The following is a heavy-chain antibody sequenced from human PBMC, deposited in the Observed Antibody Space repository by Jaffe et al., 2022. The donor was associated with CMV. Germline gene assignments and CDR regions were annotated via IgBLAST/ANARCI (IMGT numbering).Heavy chain of an antibody. J-gene: IGHJ3*01. CDR2: IYYSGST. Sequence: QVQMQESGPRLVKPSETLSLTCTVSGGSISSFYWSWIRQPPGKGLEWIGYIYYSGSTNYNPSLRSRVTISIATSKNQFSLKLSSVTAADTAVYYCARQGGSGNYALEAIDVWGQGTMVTVSS. D-gene: IGHD3-22*01. V-gene: IGHV4-59*08. CDR3: ARQGGSGNYALEAIDV. CDR1: GGSISSFY.